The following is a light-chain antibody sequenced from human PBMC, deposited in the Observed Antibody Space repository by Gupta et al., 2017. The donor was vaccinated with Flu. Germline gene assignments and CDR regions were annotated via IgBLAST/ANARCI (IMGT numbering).Light chain of an antibody. CDR2: DAS. CDR3: QQYNNWPPWT. CDR1: QGINTN. Sequence: GTLSVSPGERATLSCRASQGINTNLAWYQQKPGQAPRVIIYDASTRAADIPARFVGSGSGTDFTLAISSLQSEDSALYYCQQYNNWPPWTFGQGTKVEVK. J-gene: IGKJ1*01. V-gene: IGKV3-15*01.